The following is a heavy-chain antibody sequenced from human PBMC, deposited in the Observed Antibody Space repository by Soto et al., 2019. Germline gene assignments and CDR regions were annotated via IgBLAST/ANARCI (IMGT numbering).Heavy chain of an antibody. V-gene: IGHV4-59*08. J-gene: IGHJ5*02. D-gene: IGHD6-19*01. Sequence: QVQLQESGPGLVKPSETLSLTCTVSGGSISSYYWSWIRQPPGKGLEWIGYIYYSGSTNYNPSLKSRGTILVDTSKNQFSLKLRSVTAADTAVYYCARHHAISGWYDDWGQGTLVTVSS. CDR3: ARHHAISGWYDD. CDR2: IYYSGST. CDR1: GGSISSYY.